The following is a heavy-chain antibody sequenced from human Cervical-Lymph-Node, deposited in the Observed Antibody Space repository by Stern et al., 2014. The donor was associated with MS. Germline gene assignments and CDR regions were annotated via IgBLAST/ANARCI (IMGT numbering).Heavy chain of an antibody. CDR1: GFTFSSYG. CDR3: AKDTSGYDYRHGFDY. CDR2: ISYDGSNK. Sequence: QVQLVQSGGGVVQPGRSLRLSCAASGFTFSSYGMHWVRQAPGKGLEWVAVISYDGSNKYYADSVKGRFTISRDNSKNTLYLQMNSLRAEDTAVYYCAKDTSGYDYRHGFDYWGQGTLVTVSS. J-gene: IGHJ4*02. V-gene: IGHV3-30*18. D-gene: IGHD5-12*01.